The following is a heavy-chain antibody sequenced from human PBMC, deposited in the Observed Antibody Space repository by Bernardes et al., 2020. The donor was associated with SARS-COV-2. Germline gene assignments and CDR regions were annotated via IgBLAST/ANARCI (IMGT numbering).Heavy chain of an antibody. D-gene: IGHD3-3*01. Sequence: SETLSLTCTVSGGSISSGGYYWSWIRQHPGKGLEWIGYIYYSGSTYYNPSLKSRVTISVDTSKNQFSLKLSSVTAADTAVYYCARAGASTIFGVVAHFDSRGQGTVVTVSS. V-gene: IGHV4-31*03. CDR1: GGSISSGGYY. J-gene: IGHJ4*02. CDR2: IYYSGST. CDR3: ARAGASTIFGVVAHFDS.